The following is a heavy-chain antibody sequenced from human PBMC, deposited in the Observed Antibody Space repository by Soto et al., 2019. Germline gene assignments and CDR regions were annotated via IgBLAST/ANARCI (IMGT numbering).Heavy chain of an antibody. J-gene: IGHJ6*02. V-gene: IGHV1-69*06. D-gene: IGHD2-15*01. CDR3: ASTSYCNGSISYSRHYYGMDV. Sequence: QVRLVQSGAEVKKPGSSVKVSCKVSGGTFSKYSLSWVRQTPGQGLEWMGGITPFVDTSNYAQRFLGRVTITADKSPNTSFLDVRGLKFEATALYFCASTSYCNGSISYSRHYYGMDVWGQGTTVTVSS. CDR2: ITPFVDTS. CDR1: GGTFSKYS.